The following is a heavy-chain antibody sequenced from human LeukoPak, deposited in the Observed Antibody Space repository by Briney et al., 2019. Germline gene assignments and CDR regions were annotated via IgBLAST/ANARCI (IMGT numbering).Heavy chain of an antibody. V-gene: IGHV1-69*13. Sequence: SVKVSCKASGGTFSSYAISWVRQAPGQGVEWMGGIIPIFGTANYAQKFQGRVTITADESTSTAYMELSSLRSEDTAVYYCARGGLRVLEWLETEGWFDPWGQGTLVTVSS. D-gene: IGHD3-3*01. CDR2: IIPIFGTA. J-gene: IGHJ5*02. CDR3: ARGGLRVLEWLETEGWFDP. CDR1: GGTFSSYA.